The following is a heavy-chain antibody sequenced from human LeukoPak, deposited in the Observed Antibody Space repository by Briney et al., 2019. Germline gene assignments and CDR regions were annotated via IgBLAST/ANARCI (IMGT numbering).Heavy chain of an antibody. CDR3: LRDAQRPRLTPDY. D-gene: IGHD6-25*01. CDR2: ISTYNGDT. Sequence: ASVKVSCKASGYTFNTYGISWVRQAPGQGLEWMGWISTYNGDTSYVQNLQGRVTMTTDTSTSTSYMELMSLRSDDTAVYYCLRDAQRPRLTPDYWGQGTLVTVSS. CDR1: GYTFNTYG. J-gene: IGHJ4*02. V-gene: IGHV1-18*01.